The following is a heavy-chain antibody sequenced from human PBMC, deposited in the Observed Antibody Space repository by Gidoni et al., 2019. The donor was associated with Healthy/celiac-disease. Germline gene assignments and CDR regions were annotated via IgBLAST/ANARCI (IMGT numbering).Heavy chain of an antibody. Sequence: EVQLVESGGGLVKPGGSLRLSCAASGFTFSSYSMNWVRQAPGKGLEWVSSISSSSSYIYYADSVKGRFTISRDNAKNSLYLQMNSLRAEDTAVYYCATENKRGRIVGATTAFWGQGTLVTVSS. CDR2: ISSSSSYI. D-gene: IGHD1-26*01. CDR3: ATENKRGRIVGATTAF. J-gene: IGHJ4*02. V-gene: IGHV3-21*01. CDR1: GFTFSSYS.